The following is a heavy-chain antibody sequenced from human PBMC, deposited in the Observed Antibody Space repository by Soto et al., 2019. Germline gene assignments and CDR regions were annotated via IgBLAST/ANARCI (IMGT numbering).Heavy chain of an antibody. J-gene: IGHJ4*02. D-gene: IGHD2-2*01. CDR2: INAGNGNT. CDR1: GYTFTSYA. Sequence: GPSVKVSCKASGYTFTSYAMHWVRQAPGQRLEWMGWINAGNGNTKYSQKFQGRVTITRDTSASTAYMELSSLRSEDTAVYYCARDSLGCSSTSCYFFDYWGQGTLVTVSS. V-gene: IGHV1-3*01. CDR3: ARDSLGCSSTSCYFFDY.